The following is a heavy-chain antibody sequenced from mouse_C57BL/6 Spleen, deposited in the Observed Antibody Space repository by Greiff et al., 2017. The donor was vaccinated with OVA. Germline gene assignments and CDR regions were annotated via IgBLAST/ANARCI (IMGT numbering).Heavy chain of an antibody. J-gene: IGHJ3*01. Sequence: EVQLVESGGGLVKPGGSLKLSRAASGFTFSDYGMHWVRQAPEKGLEWVAYISSGSSTIYYADTVKGRFTISRDNAKNTLFLQMTSLRSEDTAMYYCAREAWFAYWGQGTLVTVSA. CDR3: AREAWFAY. V-gene: IGHV5-17*01. CDR2: ISSGSSTI. CDR1: GFTFSDYG.